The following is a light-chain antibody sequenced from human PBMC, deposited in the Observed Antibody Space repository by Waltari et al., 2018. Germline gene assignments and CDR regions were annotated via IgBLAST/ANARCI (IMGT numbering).Light chain of an antibody. V-gene: IGLV1-40*01. Sequence: QSVLTQPPSVSGAPGQRVTISCTGHSSNIGAGYAVHWNQQLPVTAPKLLIYGNSNRPSGVPDRFSGSKAGTSASLAITGVQAEDEADYYCQSYYSSLSGWVFGGETKLTVL. CDR3: QSYYSSLSGWV. J-gene: IGLJ3*02. CDR1: SSNIGAGYA. CDR2: GNS.